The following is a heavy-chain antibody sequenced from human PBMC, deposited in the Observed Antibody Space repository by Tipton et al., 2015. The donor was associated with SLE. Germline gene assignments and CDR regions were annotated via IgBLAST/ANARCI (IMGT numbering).Heavy chain of an antibody. CDR1: GFTFSDYG. V-gene: IGHV3-33*08. D-gene: IGHD6-13*01. CDR2: IWYDGTNK. CDR3: ATASPGIAAAKDVFDI. J-gene: IGHJ3*02. Sequence: SLRLSCSASGFTFSDYGMHWVRQAPGKGLEWVAVIWYDGTNKYYADSVKGRFTISRDNSKNTLYLQMNSLRGEDTAMYYCATASPGIAAAKDVFDIWGQGTMVTVSS.